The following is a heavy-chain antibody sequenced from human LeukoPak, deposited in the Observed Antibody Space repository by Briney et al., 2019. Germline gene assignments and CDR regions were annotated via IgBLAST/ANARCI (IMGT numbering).Heavy chain of an antibody. J-gene: IGHJ6*02. D-gene: IGHD3-10*01. CDR1: GGSFSSYY. CDR3: ARDRVRPPYGSGSYYYGMDV. CDR2: IYTSGST. V-gene: IGHV4-4*07. Sequence: KASETLSLTCTVSGGSFSSYYWSWIRQPAGKGLEWIGRIYTSGSTNYNPSLKSRVTMSVDTSKNQFSLKLSSVTAADTAVYYCARDRVRPPYGSGSYYYGMDVWGQGTTVTVSS.